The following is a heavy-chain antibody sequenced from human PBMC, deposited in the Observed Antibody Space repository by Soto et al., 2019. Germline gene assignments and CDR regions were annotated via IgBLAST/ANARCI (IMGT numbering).Heavy chain of an antibody. CDR3: TRTSTAGKKSRGMDV. D-gene: IGHD6-13*01. V-gene: IGHV5-51*01. CDR2: IYPGDSDT. CDR1: GYSFTSYW. J-gene: IGHJ6*02. Sequence: GESLKISCKGSGYSFTSYWIGRVRQMPGKGLEWMGIIYPGDSDTRYSPSFQGQVTISADKSISTAYLQWSSLKASDTAMYYCTRTSTAGKKSRGMDVWGPGTTVTGS.